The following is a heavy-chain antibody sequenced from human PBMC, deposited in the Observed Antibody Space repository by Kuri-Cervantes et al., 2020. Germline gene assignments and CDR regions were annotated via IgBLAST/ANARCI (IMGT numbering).Heavy chain of an antibody. J-gene: IGHJ4*02. D-gene: IGHD3-10*01. CDR2: ISYDGRNK. Sequence: LSLTCAASGFTFSSYGMHWVRQAPGKGLEWVAVISYDGRNKYYADSVKGRFTISRDNSRNTLFLQMNSLRAEDTAVYYCAKGDYYGSGSLYYFDYWGQGTLVTVSS. CDR3: AKGDYYGSGSLYYFDY. V-gene: IGHV3-30*18. CDR1: GFTFSSYG.